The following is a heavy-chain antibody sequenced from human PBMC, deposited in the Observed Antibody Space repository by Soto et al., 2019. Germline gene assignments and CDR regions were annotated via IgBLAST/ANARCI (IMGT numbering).Heavy chain of an antibody. J-gene: IGHJ5*02. CDR1: GFTFSSYA. Sequence: GGSLRLSCAASGFTFSSYAMSWVRQAPGKGLEWVSAISGSGGSTYYADYVKGRFTISRDNSKNTLYLQMNRLRAEDTAVYYCAKDGDIVVVPAAMTFDPWGQGTLVTVSS. CDR2: ISGSGGST. V-gene: IGHV3-23*01. CDR3: AKDGDIVVVPAAMTFDP. D-gene: IGHD2-2*01.